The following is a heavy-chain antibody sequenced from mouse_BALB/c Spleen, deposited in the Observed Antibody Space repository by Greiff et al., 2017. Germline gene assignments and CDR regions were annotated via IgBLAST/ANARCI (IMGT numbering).Heavy chain of an antibody. J-gene: IGHJ4*01. D-gene: IGHD2-14*01. CDR1: GFTFSSFG. V-gene: IGHV5-17*02. CDR2: ISSGSSTI. CDR3: ARFRYGAMDY. Sequence: EVKLVESGGGLVQPGGSRKLSCAASGFTFSSFGMHWVRQAPEKGLEWVAYISSGSSTIYYADTVKGRFTISRDNPKNTLFLQMTSLRSEDTAMYYCARFRYGAMDYWGQGTSVTVSS.